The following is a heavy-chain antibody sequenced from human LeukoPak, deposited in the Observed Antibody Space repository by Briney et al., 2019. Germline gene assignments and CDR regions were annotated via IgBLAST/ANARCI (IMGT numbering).Heavy chain of an antibody. V-gene: IGHV3-21*01. CDR1: GFTFSSYS. J-gene: IGHJ6*02. CDR2: ISSSSSYI. CDR3: ARAGIVVVPAAIGYYYGMDV. Sequence: GGSLRLSCAASGFTFSSYSMNWVRQAPGKGLEWASSISSSSSYIYYADSVKGRFTISRDNAKNSLYLQMNSLRAEDTAVYYCARAGIVVVPAAIGYYYGMDVWGQGTTVTVSS. D-gene: IGHD2-2*02.